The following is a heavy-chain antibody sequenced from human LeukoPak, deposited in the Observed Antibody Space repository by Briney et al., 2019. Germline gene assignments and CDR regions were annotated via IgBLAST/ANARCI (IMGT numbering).Heavy chain of an antibody. Sequence: GGSLRLSCAASGFTFSSYGLTWVRQAPGKGLEWVSVISGSGGSMYYADSVKGRFTISRDNSKNTLNLQTNSLRAEGTGVYYCAKVLYVGRGSRIDYWGQGTLVTVSS. J-gene: IGHJ4*02. D-gene: IGHD3-16*01. V-gene: IGHV3-23*01. CDR2: ISGSGGSM. CDR3: AKVLYVGRGSRIDY. CDR1: GFTFSSYG.